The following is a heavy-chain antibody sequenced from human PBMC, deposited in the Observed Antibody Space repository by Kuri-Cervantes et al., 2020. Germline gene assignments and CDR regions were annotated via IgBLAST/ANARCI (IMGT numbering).Heavy chain of an antibody. D-gene: IGHD3-22*01. CDR3: ARHYYDSSGYFGLWYFDL. Sequence: SETLSLTCTVSGGSISSYYWSWIRQPAGKGLEWIGRIYTSGSTNYNPSLKSRVTISVDTSKNQFSLKLSSVTAADTAVYYCARHYYDSSGYFGLWYFDLWGRGTLVTVSS. CDR2: IYTSGST. CDR1: GGSISSYY. V-gene: IGHV4-4*07. J-gene: IGHJ2*01.